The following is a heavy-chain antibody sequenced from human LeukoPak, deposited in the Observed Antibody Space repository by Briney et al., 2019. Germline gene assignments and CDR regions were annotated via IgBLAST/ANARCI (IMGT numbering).Heavy chain of an antibody. Sequence: KSSETLSLTCAVYGGSFSGYYWSWIRQPPGKGLEWIGEINHSGSTNYNPSLKSRVTISVDTSKNQFSLKLSSVTAADTAVYYCARVVGAPTNYYYYMDVWGKGTTVTISS. V-gene: IGHV4-34*01. J-gene: IGHJ6*03. CDR3: ARVVGAPTNYYYYMDV. D-gene: IGHD1-26*01. CDR1: GGSFSGYY. CDR2: INHSGST.